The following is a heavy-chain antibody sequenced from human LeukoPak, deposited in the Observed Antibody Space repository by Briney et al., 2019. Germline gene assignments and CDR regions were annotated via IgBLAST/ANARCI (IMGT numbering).Heavy chain of an antibody. CDR3: ARMYYYDSSGYYYGNYYYGMDV. Sequence: GGSLRLSCAASGFTFSSYWMHWVRQAPGKGLVWVSRINSDGSSTNYGDSVKGRFTISRDNSKNTLYLQMNSLRAEDTAVYYCARMYYYDSSGYYYGNYYYGMDVWGQGTTVTVSS. J-gene: IGHJ6*02. D-gene: IGHD3-22*01. V-gene: IGHV3-74*01. CDR2: INSDGSST. CDR1: GFTFSSYW.